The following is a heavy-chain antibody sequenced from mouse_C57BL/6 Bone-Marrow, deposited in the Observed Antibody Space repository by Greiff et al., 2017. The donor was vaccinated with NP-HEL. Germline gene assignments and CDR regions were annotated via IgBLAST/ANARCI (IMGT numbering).Heavy chain of an antibody. J-gene: IGHJ3*01. CDR3: ARTGYDGYYGFAY. D-gene: IGHD2-3*01. CDR1: GYAFSSSW. V-gene: IGHV1-82*01. CDR2: IYPGDGDT. Sequence: VMLVESGPELVKPGASVKISCKASGYAFSSSWMNWVKQRPGKGLEWIGRIYPGDGDTNYNGKFKGKATLTADKSSSTAYMQLSSLTSEDSAVYFCARTGYDGYYGFAYWGQGTLVTVSA.